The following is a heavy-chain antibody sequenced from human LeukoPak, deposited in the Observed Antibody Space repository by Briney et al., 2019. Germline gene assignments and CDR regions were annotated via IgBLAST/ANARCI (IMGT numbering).Heavy chain of an antibody. CDR2: IYHSGST. D-gene: IGHD3-22*01. J-gene: IGHJ3*02. V-gene: IGHV4-38-2*02. Sequence: SETLSLTCTVSGYSISSGYYWGWIRQPPGKGLEWIGSIYHSGSTYYNPSLKSRVTISLDMSKNQFPLKLSSVTAADTAVYFCARGPYSYDSSGAFDIWGQGTMVTVSS. CDR1: GYSISSGYY. CDR3: ARGPYSYDSSGAFDI.